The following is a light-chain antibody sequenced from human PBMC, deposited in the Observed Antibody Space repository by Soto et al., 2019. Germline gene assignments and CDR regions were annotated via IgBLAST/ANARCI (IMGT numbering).Light chain of an antibody. J-gene: IGKJ2*01. CDR2: DAS. CDR1: QSVSSY. V-gene: IGKV3-11*01. CDR3: QQRSNWPRYT. Sequence: EIVLTQSPATLSLSPGERATLSCRASQSVSSYLAWYQQKPGQAPRLLIYDASNRATGIPARLSGSGSGADFTPTISSRVLEVVSVYYCQQRSNWPRYTFGQGTKLDIK.